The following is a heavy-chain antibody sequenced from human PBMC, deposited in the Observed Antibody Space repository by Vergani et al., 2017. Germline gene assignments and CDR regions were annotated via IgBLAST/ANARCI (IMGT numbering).Heavy chain of an antibody. Sequence: QLVESGGGWVQPGGSLRLSCVVSGFDFSSYIMNWVRQAPGKGLEWVSFVSTGTKSQSYAESVKGRFTISRDSAKNSLYLQMDSLRAEDTAVYYCAREYRSTSGRAVDFWGEGKKVNVSS. CDR2: VSTGTKSQ. CDR3: AREYRSTSGRAVDF. D-gene: IGHD6-6*01. V-gene: IGHV3-48*01. CDR1: GFDFSSYI. J-gene: IGHJ3*01.